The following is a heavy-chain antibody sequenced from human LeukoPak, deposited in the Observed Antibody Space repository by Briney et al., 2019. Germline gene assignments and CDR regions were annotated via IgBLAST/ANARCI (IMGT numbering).Heavy chain of an antibody. D-gene: IGHD2-2*03. CDR3: ARGPGYCSSTSCPNFDY. V-gene: IGHV4-34*01. J-gene: IGHJ4*02. CDR2: INHSGST. Sequence: SETLSLTCAVYGGSFSGYYWSWIRQPPGKGLEWIGEINHSGSTNYNPSLKSRVTISVDTSKNQFSLKLSSVTAADTAVYYCARGPGYCSSTSCPNFDYWGQGTLVTVSS. CDR1: GGSFSGYY.